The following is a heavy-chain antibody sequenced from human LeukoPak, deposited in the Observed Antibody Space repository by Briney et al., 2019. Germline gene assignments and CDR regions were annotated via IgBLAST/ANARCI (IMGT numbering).Heavy chain of an antibody. CDR2: IYYSGST. Sequence: SETLSLTCTVSGGSISSSSYYWGWLRQPPGKGLEWIGSIYYSGSTYYHPSLKSRVTISVDTSKNQFSLKLSSVTAADTAVYYCARHPHYCSSTSCPPRWFDPWGQGTLVTVSS. CDR1: GGSISSSSYY. J-gene: IGHJ5*02. V-gene: IGHV4-39*01. CDR3: ARHPHYCSSTSCPPRWFDP. D-gene: IGHD2-2*01.